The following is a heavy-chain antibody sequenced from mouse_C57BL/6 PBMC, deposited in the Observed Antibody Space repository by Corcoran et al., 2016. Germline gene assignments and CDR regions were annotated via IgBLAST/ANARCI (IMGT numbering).Heavy chain of an antibody. D-gene: IGHD2-10*02. CDR2: INPNNGGT. J-gene: IGHJ4*01. CDR1: GYTFTDYN. V-gene: IGHV1-22*01. Sequence: EVQLQQSGPELVKPGASVKMSCKASGYTFTDYNMHWVKQSHGKSLEWIGYINPNNGGTSYNQKFKGKATLTVNKSSSTAYMELRSLTSEDSAVYYCASLVPPHGRMDYWGQGTSVTVSS. CDR3: ASLVPPHGRMDY.